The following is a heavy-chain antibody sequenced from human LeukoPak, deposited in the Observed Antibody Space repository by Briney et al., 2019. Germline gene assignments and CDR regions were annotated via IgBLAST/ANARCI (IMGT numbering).Heavy chain of an antibody. J-gene: IGHJ4*02. CDR2: ISGSGGST. Sequence: GGSLRLSCAASGFTFSSYAISWVRQAPGKGLEWVSAISGSGGSTYYADSVKGRFTISRDNSKNTLYLQMNSLRAEDTAVYYCAKDHVDIVATILDYWGQGTLVTVSS. CDR1: GFTFSSYA. CDR3: AKDHVDIVATILDY. D-gene: IGHD5-12*01. V-gene: IGHV3-23*01.